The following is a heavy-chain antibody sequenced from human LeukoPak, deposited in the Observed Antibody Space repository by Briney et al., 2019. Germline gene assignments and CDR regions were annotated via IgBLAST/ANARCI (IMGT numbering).Heavy chain of an antibody. V-gene: IGHV3-53*01. CDR3: ALDSGPYYFDY. Sequence: PWGSLRLSCAASGFTVSSNYMSWVRQAPGKGLEWVSVIYSGGSTYYADSVKGRFTISRDNSKNTLYLQMNSLRAEDTAVYYCALDSGPYYFDYWGQGTLVTVSS. CDR2: IYSGGST. D-gene: IGHD3/OR15-3a*01. CDR1: GFTVSSNY. J-gene: IGHJ4*02.